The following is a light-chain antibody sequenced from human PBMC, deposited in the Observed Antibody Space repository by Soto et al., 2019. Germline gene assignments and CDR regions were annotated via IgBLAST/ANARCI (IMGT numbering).Light chain of an antibody. J-gene: IGLJ1*01. V-gene: IGLV2-14*01. CDR2: DVT. CDR1: SSDVGAYNY. CDR3: TSYTTSSTYV. Sequence: QSALTQPASVSGSPGQSIAISCTGTSSDVGAYNYVFWYQQSPGKAPKLIIYDVTNRPSGVSDRFSGSKSGNTASLTISGLQAEDEADYYCTSYTTSSTYVFGTGTKVTVL.